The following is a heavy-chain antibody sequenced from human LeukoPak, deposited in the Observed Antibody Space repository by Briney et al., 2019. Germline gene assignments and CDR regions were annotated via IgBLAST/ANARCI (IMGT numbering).Heavy chain of an antibody. D-gene: IGHD1-26*01. CDR2: IWYDGSKQ. V-gene: IGHV3-33*08. J-gene: IGHJ5*02. Sequence: GGSLRLSCAASGFAFSSYGIHWVRHAPGKGLEWVAVIWYDGSKQDYADSVKGRFTISRDNSKNTLFLQMNSLRVEDTAVYYCVREIWYSSAKTFDPWGQGTLVTVSS. CDR3: VREIWYSSAKTFDP. CDR1: GFAFSSYG.